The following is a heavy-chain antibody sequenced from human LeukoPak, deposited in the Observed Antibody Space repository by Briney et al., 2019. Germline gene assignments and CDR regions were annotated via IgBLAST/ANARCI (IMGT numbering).Heavy chain of an antibody. CDR2: ISGTSGTP. CDR3: AKGRGSSSWYHFDY. D-gene: IGHD6-13*01. CDR1: GFTFSTYA. J-gene: IGHJ4*02. Sequence: GGSLRLSCAASGFTFSTYAMSWVRQAPGKGLEWVSAISGTSGTPYYADSVKGRFTISRDNSNNTLYLQMNSLRAEDTAVYYCAKGRGSSSWYHFDYWGQGTLVTVSS. V-gene: IGHV3-23*01.